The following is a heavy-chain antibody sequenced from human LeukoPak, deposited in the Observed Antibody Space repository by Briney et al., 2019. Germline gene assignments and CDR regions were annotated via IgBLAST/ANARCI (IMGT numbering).Heavy chain of an antibody. CDR2: INPSGGST. J-gene: IGHJ4*02. D-gene: IGHD3-22*01. CDR3: ASYSSGYSLDY. V-gene: IGHV1-46*01. CDR1: GYTFTSYY. Sequence: ASVKVSCKASGYTFTSYYMHWVRQAPGQGLEWMGIINPSGGSTSYAQKFQGRVTMTRDMSTSTVYMELSSLRSEDTAVYYCASYSSGYSLDYWGQGTLVTVSS.